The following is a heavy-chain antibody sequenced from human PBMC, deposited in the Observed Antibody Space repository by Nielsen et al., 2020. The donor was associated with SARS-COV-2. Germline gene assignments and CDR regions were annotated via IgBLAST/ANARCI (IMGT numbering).Heavy chain of an antibody. CDR2: IKQDGSEK. Sequence: GESLKISCAASGFTFSSYWMSWVRQAPGKGLEWVANIKQDGSEKYYVDSVKGRFTISRDNAKNSLYLQMNSLRAEDTAVYYCARPTMSYCGGDYSDYWGQGTLVTVSS. J-gene: IGHJ4*02. V-gene: IGHV3-7*01. CDR1: GFTFSSYW. CDR3: ARPTMSYCGGDYSDY. D-gene: IGHD2-21*01.